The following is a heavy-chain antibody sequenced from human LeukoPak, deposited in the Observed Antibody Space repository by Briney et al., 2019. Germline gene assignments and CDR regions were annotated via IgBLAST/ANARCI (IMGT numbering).Heavy chain of an antibody. Sequence: SETLSLTCTVSGDSFSSYYWNWIRQPAGKGLEWIGRLYASGSTKYNPSLKSRVTISVDTSKNQFSLKLSSVTAADTAVYYCARGRPWFDPWGQGTLVTVSS. CDR1: GDSFSSYY. V-gene: IGHV4-4*07. J-gene: IGHJ5*02. CDR2: LYASGST. CDR3: ARGRPWFDP.